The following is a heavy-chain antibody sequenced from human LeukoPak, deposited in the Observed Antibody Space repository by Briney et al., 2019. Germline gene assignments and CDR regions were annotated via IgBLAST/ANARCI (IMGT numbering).Heavy chain of an antibody. D-gene: IGHD6-13*01. CDR2: IYPGDSDT. V-gene: IGHV5-51*01. Sequence: GESLKISFKGSGXSFTSYWIGWVCQMPGKGLEWMGIIYPGDSDTKYSPSFQGQVTISADKSISTAYLQWSSLKASDTAMYYCARRIAAANWFDPWGQGTLVTVSS. CDR3: ARRIAAANWFDP. J-gene: IGHJ5*02. CDR1: GXSFTSYW.